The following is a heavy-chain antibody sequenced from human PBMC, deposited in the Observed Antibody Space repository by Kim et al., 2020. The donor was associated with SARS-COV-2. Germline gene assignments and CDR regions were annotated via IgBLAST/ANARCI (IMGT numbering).Heavy chain of an antibody. V-gene: IGHV3-23*01. J-gene: IGHJ2*01. D-gene: IGHD2-2*01. CDR2: ISGSGGST. Sequence: GGSLRLSCAASGFTFSSYAMSWVRQAPGKGLEWVSAISGSGGSTYYADSVKGRFTISRDNSKNTLYLQMNSLRAEDTAVYYCAKDRWFGVVVVPAAMSMSDYGDYGEGDWYFDLWGRGTLVTVSS. CDR3: AKDRWFGVVVVPAAMSMSDYGDYGEGDWYFDL. CDR1: GFTFSSYA.